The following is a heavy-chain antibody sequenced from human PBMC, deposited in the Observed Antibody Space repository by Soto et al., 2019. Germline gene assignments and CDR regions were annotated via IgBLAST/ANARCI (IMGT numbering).Heavy chain of an antibody. CDR3: ARGADCSSTSCFGLPGPTRAQTDYYYYYMDV. CDR1: GYTFTGYY. D-gene: IGHD2-2*01. CDR2: INPNSGGT. Sequence: ASVKVSCKASGYTFTGYYMHWVRQAPGQGLEWMGWINPNSGGTNYAQKFQGWVTMTRDTSISTAYMELSRLRSDDTAVYYCARGADCSSTSCFGLPGPTRAQTDYYYYYMDVWGKGTTVTVSS. V-gene: IGHV1-2*04. J-gene: IGHJ6*03.